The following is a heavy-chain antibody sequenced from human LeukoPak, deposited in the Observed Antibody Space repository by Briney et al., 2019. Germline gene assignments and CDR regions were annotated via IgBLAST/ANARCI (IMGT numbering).Heavy chain of an antibody. J-gene: IGHJ5*02. CDR2: IYYSGST. CDR3: ARENPLSRNWFDP. CDR1: GGSISSGGYY. V-gene: IGHV4-31*03. Sequence: SSETLSLTCTVSGGSISSGGYYWSWIRQHPGKGLEWIGYIYYSGSTYYNPSLKSRVTISVDTSKNQFSLKLSSVTAADTAVYYCARENPLSRNWFDPWGQGTLVTVSS. D-gene: IGHD1-14*01.